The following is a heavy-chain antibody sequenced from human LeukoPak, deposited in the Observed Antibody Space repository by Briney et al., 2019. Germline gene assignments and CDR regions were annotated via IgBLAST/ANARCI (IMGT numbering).Heavy chain of an antibody. CDR1: GFTVSSNY. D-gene: IGHD1-1*01. CDR3: ISGGGTADY. CDR2: TKIKTDDGTP. J-gene: IGHJ4*02. Sequence: GGSLRLSCAASGFTVSSNYMSWVRQAPGKGLEWVGLTKIKTDDGTPDYAALVKGRFTISRDDSKSTVYLEMNSLETEDTAVYYCISGGGTADYWGQGTLVSVSS. V-gene: IGHV3-15*01.